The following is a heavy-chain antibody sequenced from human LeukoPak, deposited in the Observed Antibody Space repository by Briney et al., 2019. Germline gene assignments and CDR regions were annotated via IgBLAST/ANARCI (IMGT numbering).Heavy chain of an antibody. CDR2: IYYTGST. CDR1: GGSISSSISSSY. Sequence: SETLSLTCSVSGGSISSSISSSYWSWIRQPPGKGLEWIGYIYYTGSTNYSPSLKSRVTISIDTSKNQFSLKLSSVTAADTAVYYCAREPYSSGWYGHFDYWGQGTLVTVSS. CDR3: AREPYSSGWYGHFDY. D-gene: IGHD6-19*01. V-gene: IGHV4-61*01. J-gene: IGHJ4*02.